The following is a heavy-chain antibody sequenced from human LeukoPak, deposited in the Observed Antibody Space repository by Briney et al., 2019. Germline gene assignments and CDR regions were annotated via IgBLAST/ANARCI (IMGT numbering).Heavy chain of an antibody. D-gene: IGHD2-15*01. CDR1: GYTFTSYG. Sequence: GASVTVSCKASGYTFTSYGISWVRQAPGQGLEWMGWISAYNGNTNYAQKLQGRVTMTTDTSTSTAYMELRSLRSDDTAVYYCVGGVVAATHPVWGQGTLVTVSS. CDR2: ISAYNGNT. V-gene: IGHV1-18*01. CDR3: VGGVVAATHPV. J-gene: IGHJ4*02.